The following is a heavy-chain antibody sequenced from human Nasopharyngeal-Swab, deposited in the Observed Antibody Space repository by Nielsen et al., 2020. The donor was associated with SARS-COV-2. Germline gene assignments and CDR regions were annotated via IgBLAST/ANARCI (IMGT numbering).Heavy chain of an antibody. Sequence: GSLRLSCTVSGGSISSSSYYWGWIRQPPGKGLEWIGSIYYSESTYYTPSLKSRVTISVDTSKNQFSLKLNSVTAADTAVYYCARGYSYGECFQHWAQGTLVTVSS. CDR3: ARGYSYGECFQH. J-gene: IGHJ1*01. V-gene: IGHV4-39*07. CDR1: GGSISSSSYY. CDR2: IYYSEST. D-gene: IGHD5-18*01.